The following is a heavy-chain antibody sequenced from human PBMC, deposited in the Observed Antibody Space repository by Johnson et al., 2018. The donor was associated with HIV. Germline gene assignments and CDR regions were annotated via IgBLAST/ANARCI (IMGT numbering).Heavy chain of an antibody. J-gene: IGHJ3*02. V-gene: IGHV3-30*14. D-gene: IGHD3-22*01. CDR1: GFTFSSYA. CDR3: AREGYYDSSGYYGAFDM. Sequence: QVQLVESGGGVVQPGRSLRLSCAASGFTFSSYAMHWVRQAPGKGLEWVAVISYDGSNKYYADSVKGRFIISRDNSKNTLYLQLNSLRPEDTAVYYCAREGYYDSSGYYGAFDMWGQGTMVTVSS. CDR2: ISYDGSNK.